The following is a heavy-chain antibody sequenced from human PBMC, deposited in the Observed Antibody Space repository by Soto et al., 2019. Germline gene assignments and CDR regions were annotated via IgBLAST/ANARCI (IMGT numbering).Heavy chain of an antibody. CDR3: ARKVLGSTSRPDWWYFDR. V-gene: IGHV3-23*01. D-gene: IGHD2-2*01. Sequence: EVQLLESGGGLVQPGGSLRLSCVGSGFTFINYAMNWVRQTPGKGLEWVSGISGGGDRTFDADSVKGRFTISRDNSKNTVNLQMNSLRAEDTAVYYCARKVLGSTSRPDWWYFDRCGRGTLVTVSS. CDR1: GFTFINYA. CDR2: ISGGGDRT. J-gene: IGHJ2*01.